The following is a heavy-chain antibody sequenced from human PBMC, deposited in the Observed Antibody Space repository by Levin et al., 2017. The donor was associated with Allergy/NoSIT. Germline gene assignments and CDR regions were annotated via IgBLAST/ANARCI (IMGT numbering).Heavy chain of an antibody. CDR2: IIPIFGTA. V-gene: IGHV1-69*06. CDR3: ARALRYCSGGSCYGMDV. J-gene: IGHJ6*02. D-gene: IGHD2-15*01. CDR1: GGTFSSYA. Sequence: ASVKVSCKASGGTFSSYAISWVRQAPGQGLEWMGGIIPIFGTANYAQKFQGRVTITADKSTSTAYMELSSLRSEDTAVYYCARALRYCSGGSCYGMDVWGQGTTVTVSS.